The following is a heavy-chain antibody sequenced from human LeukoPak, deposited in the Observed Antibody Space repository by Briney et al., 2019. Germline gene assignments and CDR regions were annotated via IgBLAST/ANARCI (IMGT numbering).Heavy chain of an antibody. D-gene: IGHD5-24*01. CDR3: ARTYRDAERRDDYYYYMDV. J-gene: IGHJ6*03. CDR2: ISSSSTYI. V-gene: IGHV3-21*01. Sequence: GGSLRLSCAASGFTFSRYSMKWVRQAPGKGLEWVSSISSSSTYIYYTDSVKGRFTVSRDNAKNSLYLQMRSLRAEDTAVYYCARTYRDAERRDDYYYYMDVWGKGTTVTVSS. CDR1: GFTFSRYS.